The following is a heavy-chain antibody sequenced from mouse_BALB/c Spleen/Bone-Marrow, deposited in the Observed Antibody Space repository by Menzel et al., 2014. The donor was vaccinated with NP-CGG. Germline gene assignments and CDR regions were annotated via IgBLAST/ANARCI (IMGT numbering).Heavy chain of an antibody. Sequence: EVQLVESGGGLVKPGGSLKLSCAASGFTFSSYAMSWVRQTPEKRLEWVATISSGGTYTYFPDSVKGRFTISRDNAKNALWLRMSSLTAEDTARFCCAGCGGEYALDYWGQGTSVTVSS. J-gene: IGHJ4*01. CDR3: AGCGGEYALDY. V-gene: IGHV5-9-3*01. CDR2: ISSGGTYT. CDR1: GFTFSSYA.